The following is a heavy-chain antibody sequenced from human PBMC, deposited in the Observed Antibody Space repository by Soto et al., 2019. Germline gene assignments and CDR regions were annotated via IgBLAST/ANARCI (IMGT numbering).Heavy chain of an antibody. Sequence: QVQLVQSGAEVKKPGSSVKVSCKASGGTFSSYAISWVRQAPGQGLEWMGGIIPIFGTANYAQNLQGRVTMTTDASTTTAYMELRSLRSDDTAVYYCARVLERTTLIPYFFDYWGQGTLVSVSS. V-gene: IGHV1-69*01. CDR3: ARVLERTTLIPYFFDY. CDR1: GGTFSSYA. D-gene: IGHD4-17*01. CDR2: IIPIFGTA. J-gene: IGHJ4*02.